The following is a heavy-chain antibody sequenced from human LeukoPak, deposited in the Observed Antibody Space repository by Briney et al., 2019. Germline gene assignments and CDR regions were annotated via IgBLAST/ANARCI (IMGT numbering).Heavy chain of an antibody. V-gene: IGHV4-4*09. Sequence: PSETLSLTCTVSGGSISSYYWSWIRQPPGKGLEWIGYIYTSGSTNYNPSLKSRVTISVDTSKNQFSLKLSSVTAADTAVYCCARQQLATFDYWGQGTLVTVSS. CDR3: ARQQLATFDY. D-gene: IGHD6-6*01. CDR1: GGSISSYY. CDR2: IYTSGST. J-gene: IGHJ4*02.